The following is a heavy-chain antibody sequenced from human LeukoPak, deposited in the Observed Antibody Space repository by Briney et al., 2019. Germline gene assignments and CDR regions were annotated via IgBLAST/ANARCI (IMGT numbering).Heavy chain of an antibody. V-gene: IGHV4-59*01. CDR1: GGSISSYY. J-gene: IGHJ6*03. D-gene: IGHD1-7*01. Sequence: SETLSLTCTVSGGSISSYYWSWIRQPPGKGLEWIGYIYYSGSTNYNPSLKSRVTISVDTSKNQFSLKLGSVTAADTAVYYCARVPTPYITGTTSPLYYYYMDVWGKGTTVTVSS. CDR3: ARVPTPYITGTTSPLYYYYMDV. CDR2: IYYSGST.